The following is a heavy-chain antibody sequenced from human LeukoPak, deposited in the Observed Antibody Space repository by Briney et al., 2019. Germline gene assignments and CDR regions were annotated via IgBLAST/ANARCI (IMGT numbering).Heavy chain of an antibody. Sequence: GGSLRLSCAASGFTFSSYNMNWVRQAPGKGLEWVSYITSSGSTIYYADSVKGRFTISRDNAKNSLYLQMNSLRDEDTAVYYCAREYSSSSGSVSDYWGQGTLVTVSS. J-gene: IGHJ4*02. V-gene: IGHV3-48*02. D-gene: IGHD6-6*01. CDR1: GFTFSSYN. CDR2: ITSSGSTI. CDR3: AREYSSSSGSVSDY.